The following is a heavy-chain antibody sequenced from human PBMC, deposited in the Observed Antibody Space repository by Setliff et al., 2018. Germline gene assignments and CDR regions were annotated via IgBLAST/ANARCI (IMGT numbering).Heavy chain of an antibody. CDR2: ISVYTGHT. D-gene: IGHD3-10*01. CDR3: ARSQWDGLWFKELLSN. CDR1: GYSFSNYD. Sequence: ASVKVSCKASGYSFSNYDIMWVRQAPGRGLEWMGWISVYTGHTKSAQKFQGRVTMTTDTSTSTAYMELRSLTSDDTAVYYCARSQWDGLWFKELLSNWGQGTLVTVS. J-gene: IGHJ4*02. V-gene: IGHV1-18*01.